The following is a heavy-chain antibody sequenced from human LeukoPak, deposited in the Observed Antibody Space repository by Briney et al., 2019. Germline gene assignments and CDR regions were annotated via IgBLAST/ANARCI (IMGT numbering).Heavy chain of an antibody. V-gene: IGHV3-33*01. D-gene: IGHD1-1*01. Sequence: PGGSLRLSCAASGFSFSNYGMHWVRQAPGKGLEWVAVIWYDGSNKYYADSVKGRFTISRDNSKNTLYLQMNSLRAEDTAVYYCALHPAATGTTMARRGYNWFDPWGQGTLVTVSS. CDR3: ALHPAATGTTMARRGYNWFDP. CDR2: IWYDGSNK. J-gene: IGHJ5*02. CDR1: GFSFSNYG.